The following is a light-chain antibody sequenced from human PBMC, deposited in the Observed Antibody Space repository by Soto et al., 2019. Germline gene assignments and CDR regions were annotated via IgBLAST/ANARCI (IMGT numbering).Light chain of an antibody. CDR1: SSNVGGYDY. Sequence: QSALTQPASVSGSPGQSITISCTGTSSNVGGYDYVSWYQQRPGKAPKLLIYDVFNRPSGVSNRFSGSRSDNTASLTISGLQAEDEADYYCSSYTSSSTLVFGTGTKLTVL. CDR3: SSYTSSSTLV. J-gene: IGLJ1*01. CDR2: DVF. V-gene: IGLV2-14*03.